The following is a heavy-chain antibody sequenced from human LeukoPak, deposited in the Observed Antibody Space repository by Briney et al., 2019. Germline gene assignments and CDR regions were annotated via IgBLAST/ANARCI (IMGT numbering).Heavy chain of an antibody. D-gene: IGHD4-11*01. J-gene: IGHJ6*02. V-gene: IGHV3-74*01. CDR3: ARATSYSNYGMDV. CDR1: GFTFSKHW. CDR2: INSDGSST. Sequence: GGSLRLSCAASGFTFSKHWMHCVRQVPGKGLVWVSRINSDGSSTSYADSVKGRFTISRDNAKNTLYLQMNSLRAEDTAVHYCARATSYSNYGMDVWGQGTTVTVSS.